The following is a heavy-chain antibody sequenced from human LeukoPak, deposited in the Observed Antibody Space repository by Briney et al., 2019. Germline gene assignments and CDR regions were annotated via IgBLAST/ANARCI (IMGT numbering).Heavy chain of an antibody. CDR1: GGTFSSYA. J-gene: IGHJ3*01. CDR2: IIPIFGTA. CDR3: ACIAVAGRPAP. V-gene: IGHV1-69*05. Sequence: GASVKVSCKASGGTFSSYAISWVRQAPGQGLEWMGGIIPIFGTANYAQKFQGRVTITTDESTSTAYMELSRLRSDDTAVYYCACIAVAGRPAPWGQGTMVTVSS. D-gene: IGHD6-19*01.